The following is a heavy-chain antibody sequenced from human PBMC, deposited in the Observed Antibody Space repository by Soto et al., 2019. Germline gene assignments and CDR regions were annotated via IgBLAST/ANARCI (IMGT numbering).Heavy chain of an antibody. CDR3: ARDNIVVVVAESWFDP. CDR1: GYTFTSYG. D-gene: IGHD2-15*01. V-gene: IGHV1-18*01. J-gene: IGHJ5*02. Sequence: QVQLVQSGAEVKKPGASVKVSCKASGYTFTSYGISWVRQAPGQGLEWMGWISANNGNTNYAQKLQGRVTMTTDTSTSTAYMELRSLRSDDTAVYYCARDNIVVVVAESWFDPWGQGTLVTVSS. CDR2: ISANNGNT.